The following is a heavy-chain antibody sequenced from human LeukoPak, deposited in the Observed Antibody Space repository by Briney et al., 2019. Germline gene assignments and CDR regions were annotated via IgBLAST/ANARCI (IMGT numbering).Heavy chain of an antibody. CDR1: GFTFSSYA. V-gene: IGHV3-23*01. CDR3: ANSVVYAHYYFDH. D-gene: IGHD2-8*02. CDR2: ISGSGGST. Sequence: GGSLRLSCAASGFTFSSYAMSWVRQAPGKGLEWVSAISGSGGSTYYADSVKGRFTISRDNSKNTLYLQMNSLRAEDTAVYYCANSVVYAHYYFDHWGQGTLVTVSS. J-gene: IGHJ4*02.